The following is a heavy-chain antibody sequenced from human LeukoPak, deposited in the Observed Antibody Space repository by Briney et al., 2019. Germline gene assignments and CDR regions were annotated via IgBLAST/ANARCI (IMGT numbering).Heavy chain of an antibody. CDR1: GGSLSSSSYY. J-gene: IGHJ4*02. D-gene: IGHD3-10*01. CDR2: KHYSGST. CDR3: ARGFDGSGNYLDC. V-gene: IGHV4-39*07. Sequence: SETLSLTCTVSGGSLSSSSYYWCWIRQPPGKGLEWIGNKHYSGSTYYNPSLKSRVTISLDTSKNQFSLKLSSVTAADTAVYYCARGFDGSGNYLDCWGQGTLVPVSS.